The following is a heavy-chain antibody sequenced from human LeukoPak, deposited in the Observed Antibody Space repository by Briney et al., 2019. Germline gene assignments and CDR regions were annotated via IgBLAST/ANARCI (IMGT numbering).Heavy chain of an antibody. CDR2: IYNSGAKI. Sequence: GGSLRLSCAVSGLTFSAYSMTWVRQGPGKGLEWVSSIYNSGAKIFYADSVKGRFTISRDNSKNMLYLQMNSLRVEDTAVYYCAKDVAPDSGWDLDYWGQGTLVTVSS. V-gene: IGHV3-23*01. J-gene: IGHJ4*02. CDR1: GLTFSAYS. D-gene: IGHD6-19*01. CDR3: AKDVAPDSGWDLDY.